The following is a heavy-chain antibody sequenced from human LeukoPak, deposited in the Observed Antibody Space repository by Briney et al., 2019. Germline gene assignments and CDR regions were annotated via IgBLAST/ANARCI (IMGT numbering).Heavy chain of an antibody. CDR2: MNPNSGNT. V-gene: IGHV1-8*01. CDR3: ARARPRGYDLNY. Sequence: GASVKGSCKASGYTFTSYDINWVRQATGQGLEWMGWMNPNSGNTGYAQKFQGRVTMTRNTSISTAYMELSSLRSEDTAVYYCARARPRGYDLNYWGQGTLVTVSS. J-gene: IGHJ4*02. CDR1: GYTFTSYD. D-gene: IGHD5-12*01.